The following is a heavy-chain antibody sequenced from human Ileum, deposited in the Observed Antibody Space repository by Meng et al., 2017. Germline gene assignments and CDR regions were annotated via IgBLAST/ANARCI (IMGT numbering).Heavy chain of an antibody. Sequence: QVQLQESGPGLVRPSETLSLICTFSGASVSTSYYQWGWIRQPPGKGLEWIGYAGTNYNPSLKSRVTISVDTSKRQFSLKLTSVTAADTAVYYCARDHWGSLDYWGQGSLVTVSS. D-gene: IGHD7-27*01. CDR2: AGT. J-gene: IGHJ4*02. V-gene: IGHV4-61*01. CDR1: GASVSTSYYQ. CDR3: ARDHWGSLDY.